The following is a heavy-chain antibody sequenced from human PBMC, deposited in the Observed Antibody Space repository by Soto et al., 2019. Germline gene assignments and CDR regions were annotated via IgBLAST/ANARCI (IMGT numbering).Heavy chain of an antibody. CDR1: GFSLSTIGMA. V-gene: IGHV2-5*02. Sequence: QITLKESGPTLVKPTQTLTLTCTFSGFSLSTIGMAVGWIRQPPGKALEWLALTYWDDDKHYSPSLQSRLTVTKDTSKNQVVLTMINMDPVDTATYYCAHRRKVDGLWYTFDYWGQGTLVTVSS. CDR3: AHRRKVDGLWYTFDY. J-gene: IGHJ4*02. CDR2: TYWDDDK. D-gene: IGHD2-2*02.